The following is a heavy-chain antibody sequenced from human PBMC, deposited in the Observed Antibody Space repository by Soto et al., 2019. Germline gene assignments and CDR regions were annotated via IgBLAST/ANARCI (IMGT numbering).Heavy chain of an antibody. CDR2: IYYRGST. Sequence: SETLSLTCTVSPGSLSSYYWSWIRQPPGKGLEWVGYIYYRGSTNYSPSLKSRVTISVDTSKNQFSLKLSSVTAADTAVYYCARLPPMAGDTIFRAYWGQGTRFTFPS. CDR3: ARLPPMAGDTIFRAY. J-gene: IGHJ4*02. V-gene: IGHV4-59*08. CDR1: PGSLSSYY. D-gene: IGHD3-10*01.